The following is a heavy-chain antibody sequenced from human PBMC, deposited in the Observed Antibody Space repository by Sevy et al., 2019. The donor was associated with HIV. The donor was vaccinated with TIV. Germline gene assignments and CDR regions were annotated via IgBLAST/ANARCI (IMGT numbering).Heavy chain of an antibody. V-gene: IGHV3-21*01. Sequence: GGSLRLSCAASGFTFSSYSMNWVRQAPGKGLEWVSSISSSSSYIYYADSVKGRFTTSRDNAKNSLYLQMNSLRAEDTAVYYCARPTADSSGYYYFDYWGQGTLVTVSS. CDR3: ARPTADSSGYYYFDY. CDR2: ISSSSSYI. D-gene: IGHD3-22*01. CDR1: GFTFSSYS. J-gene: IGHJ4*02.